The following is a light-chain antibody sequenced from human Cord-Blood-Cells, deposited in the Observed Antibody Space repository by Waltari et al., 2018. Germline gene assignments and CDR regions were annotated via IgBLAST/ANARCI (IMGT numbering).Light chain of an antibody. Sequence: EIVMTQSPATLSVSPGERATLSCRASQSVSSNLAWYQQKPGQAPRLLIYGASTRATGIPARFSGSGSGTECTLTIIILQSEDFAVYYCQQYNNWPPLTVGGGTKVEIK. CDR3: QQYNNWPPLT. V-gene: IGKV3-15*01. CDR2: GAS. J-gene: IGKJ4*01. CDR1: QSVSSN.